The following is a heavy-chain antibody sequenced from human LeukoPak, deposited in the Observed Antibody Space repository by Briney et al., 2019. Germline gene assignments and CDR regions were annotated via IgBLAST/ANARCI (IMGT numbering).Heavy chain of an antibody. J-gene: IGHJ4*02. CDR1: GGTVTDYG. CDR2: IVPQFGTS. V-gene: IGHV1-69*13. D-gene: IGHD3-22*01. Sequence: SVKVSCKASGGTVTDYGISWVRQAPRQGLEWMGGIVPQFGTSHYTQKFQGRLTITADEATNTLYMELSSLRLEDTGVYYCARDDCTDGSCYTDYWGQGTLVTVSS. CDR3: ARDDCTDGSCYTDY.